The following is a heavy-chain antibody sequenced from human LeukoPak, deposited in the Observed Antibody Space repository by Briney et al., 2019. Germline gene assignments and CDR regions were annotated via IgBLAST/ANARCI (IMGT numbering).Heavy chain of an antibody. J-gene: IGHJ6*02. CDR1: EFTVSANY. Sequence: GGSLRLSCAASEFTVSANYMSWVRQAPGKGLEWVSVIYPGGDTYYADSVEGRFTIPRDTTKNTLFLLMNNLRAEDTAVYYCAGEPGIRNGMDVWGQGTTVTVSS. CDR2: IYPGGDT. V-gene: IGHV3-53*01. CDR3: AGEPGIRNGMDV.